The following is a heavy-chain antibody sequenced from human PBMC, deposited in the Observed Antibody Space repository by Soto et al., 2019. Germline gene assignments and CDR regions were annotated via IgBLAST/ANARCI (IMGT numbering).Heavy chain of an antibody. J-gene: IGHJ6*04. CDR2: ISYDGSKK. Sequence: QVQLVESGGGAVQPGRSLSLSCAASGFNFTNHGMHWVRQAPGKGLEWVAAISYDGSKKFSADSVKGRFTISRDNSKNTRCLRMDSRTAEATAVYYGAKAGLRFGELSVDSYSMEVWGSGTRVTVSS. CDR1: GFNFTNHG. CDR3: AKAGLRFGELSVDSYSMEV. V-gene: IGHV3-30*18. D-gene: IGHD3-10*01.